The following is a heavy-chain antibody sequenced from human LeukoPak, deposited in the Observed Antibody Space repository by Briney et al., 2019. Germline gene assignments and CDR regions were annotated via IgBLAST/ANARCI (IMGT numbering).Heavy chain of an antibody. CDR2: INPSGGGT. Sequence: ASVKVSCKASGYTFTSYYMHWVRQAPGQGLEWMGMINPSGGGTSYAQKFQGRVTMTRDTSTSTVYMELSSLRFEDTAVYYRARGSGYDQENYYYYYYMDVWGKGTTVTVSS. CDR3: ARGSGYDQENYYYYYYMDV. CDR1: GYTFTSYY. J-gene: IGHJ6*03. D-gene: IGHD3-3*01. V-gene: IGHV1-46*01.